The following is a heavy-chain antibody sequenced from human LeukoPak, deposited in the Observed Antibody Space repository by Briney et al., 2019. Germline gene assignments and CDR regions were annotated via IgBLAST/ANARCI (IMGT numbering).Heavy chain of an antibody. J-gene: IGHJ4*02. CDR1: GSSISSYY. D-gene: IGHD3-9*01. CDR3: ARLHETGLLFDY. Sequence: KPSETLSLTCTVSGSSISSYYWSWIRQPPGKALEWFGYIYYSGTTNYNPSLKSRVTMSLDTSKNQLSLKLRSVTAADTAVYYCARLHETGLLFDYWGQGTLVTVSS. CDR2: IYYSGTT. V-gene: IGHV4-59*08.